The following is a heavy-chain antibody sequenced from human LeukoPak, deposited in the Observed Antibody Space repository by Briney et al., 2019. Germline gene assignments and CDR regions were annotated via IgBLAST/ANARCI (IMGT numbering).Heavy chain of an antibody. CDR1: GFTFSSYS. D-gene: IGHD2-2*01. CDR2: ISSSSSYI. J-gene: IGHJ6*03. Sequence: GGSLRLSCAASGFTFSSYSMNWVRQAPGKGLEWVSSISSSSSYIYYADTVKGRFTISRDNAKNSLYLQMNSLRAEDTAVYYCARVPDIVVVPAADYYYMDVWGKGTTVTVSS. V-gene: IGHV3-21*01. CDR3: ARVPDIVVVPAADYYYMDV.